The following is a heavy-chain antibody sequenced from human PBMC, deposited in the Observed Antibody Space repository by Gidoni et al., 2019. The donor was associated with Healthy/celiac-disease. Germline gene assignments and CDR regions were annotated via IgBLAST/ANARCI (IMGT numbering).Heavy chain of an antibody. V-gene: IGHV3-74*01. CDR1: GFTFSSYW. CDR2: INSDGGST. J-gene: IGHJ4*02. Sequence: EVQLVESGGGFVQPGGSLRLPCAASGFTFSSYWMHWLRQAPGKGLVWVARINSDGGSTSYADSVKGRFTISRDNAKNTLDLQMNSLRAEDTAVYDWARDALWGQGTLVTVSS. CDR3: ARDAL.